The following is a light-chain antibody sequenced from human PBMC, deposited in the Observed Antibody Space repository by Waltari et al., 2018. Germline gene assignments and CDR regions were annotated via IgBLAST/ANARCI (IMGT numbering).Light chain of an antibody. V-gene: IGKV1-5*03. Sequence: DIQMTQSPSTLSASVGDRVTITSRASQSISPWLAWYQQKPGKAPKLLISKASSLEKEVPSRFSGSGSGTEFTLTITNLQPDDFATYYCQRYDDSPPTFGGGTKVEIK. CDR3: QRYDDSPPT. CDR1: QSISPW. CDR2: KAS. J-gene: IGKJ4*01.